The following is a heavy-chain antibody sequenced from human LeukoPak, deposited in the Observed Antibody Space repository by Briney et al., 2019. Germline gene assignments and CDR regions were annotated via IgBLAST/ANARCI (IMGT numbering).Heavy chain of an antibody. D-gene: IGHD3-22*01. V-gene: IGHV4-59*01. CDR3: TRGSIAYYYMDV. CDR1: GGSISSYY. CDR2: IYYSGST. Sequence: SETLSLTCTVSGGSISSYYWSWIRQPPGKGLEGIGDIYYSGSTNYNPSLKSRGTISVDTSKNQFSLKLSSVTAADTAVYYCTRGSIAYYYMDVWGKGTTVAISS. J-gene: IGHJ6*03.